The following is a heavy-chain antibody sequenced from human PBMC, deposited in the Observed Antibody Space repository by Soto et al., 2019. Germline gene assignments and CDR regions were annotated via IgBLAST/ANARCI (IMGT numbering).Heavy chain of an antibody. CDR2: IYSIGNT. Sequence: SETLSLTCTVSGDSISSNTYYWGWIRQPPGKGLEWIGSIYSIGNTYYNPSLKSGVTISADTSKNQFSLNLISVTAADTAVYYCRRSSRYSTDVWGQGITVTVSS. CDR3: RRSSRYSTDV. J-gene: IGHJ6*02. D-gene: IGHD6-19*01. CDR1: GDSISSNTYY. V-gene: IGHV4-39*01.